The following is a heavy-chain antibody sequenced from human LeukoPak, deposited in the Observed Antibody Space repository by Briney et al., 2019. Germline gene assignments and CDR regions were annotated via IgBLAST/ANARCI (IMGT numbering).Heavy chain of an antibody. D-gene: IGHD6-13*01. Sequence: PGGSLRLSCAASGFTFSSYAMSWVRQAPGKGLEWVSAISGSGGSTYYADSVKGRFTISRDNFKNTLYLQMNSLRAEDTAVYYCAKSWRAAAGTPLPTRDRYFDYWGQGTLVTVSS. CDR2: ISGSGGST. J-gene: IGHJ4*02. CDR1: GFTFSSYA. CDR3: AKSWRAAAGTPLPTRDRYFDY. V-gene: IGHV3-23*01.